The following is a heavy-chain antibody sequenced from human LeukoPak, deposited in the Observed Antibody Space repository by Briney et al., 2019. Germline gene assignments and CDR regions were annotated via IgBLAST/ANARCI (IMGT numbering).Heavy chain of an antibody. V-gene: IGHV3-7*01. D-gene: IGHD3-22*01. J-gene: IGHJ4*02. CDR2: IKQDGTEK. Sequence: GGSLRLSCGASGFSFTTYWMGWVRQAPGKGLEWVANIKQDGTEKYYVDSVKGRFTISRDNAKNSLYLQMNSLRAEDTAVYYCASGARDYYDSSGLPDYWGQGTLVTVSS. CDR3: ASGARDYYDSSGLPDY. CDR1: GFSFTTYW.